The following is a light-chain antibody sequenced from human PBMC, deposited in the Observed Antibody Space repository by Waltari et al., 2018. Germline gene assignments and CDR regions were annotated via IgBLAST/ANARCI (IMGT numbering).Light chain of an antibody. CDR1: TSDIGKYNL. J-gene: IGLJ3*02. CDR3: CSYAGSAISM. CDR2: AVN. Sequence: QSALTQTASVSGSPGQAITISCSGTTSDIGKYNLVSWYQQPPGKAPTPIIYAVNKGPAGVSNRFSGSKSGNTAFLTISGLQSADEADYYCCSYAGSAISMFGGGTKVTVL. V-gene: IGLV2-23*02.